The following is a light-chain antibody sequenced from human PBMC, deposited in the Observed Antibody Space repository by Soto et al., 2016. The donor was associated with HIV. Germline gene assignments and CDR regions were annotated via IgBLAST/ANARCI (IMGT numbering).Light chain of an antibody. Sequence: SYELTQPPSVSVSPGQAARITCSGDEMPRQYTAWYQQKPGQAPVLVIYKDNERPSGIPERFSGSKSGTTVTLTISGVEAEDEADYHCQSADGSGMYVFGSGTKVTVL. V-gene: IGLV3-25*03. CDR1: EMPRQY. CDR2: KDN. CDR3: QSADGSGMYV. J-gene: IGLJ1*01.